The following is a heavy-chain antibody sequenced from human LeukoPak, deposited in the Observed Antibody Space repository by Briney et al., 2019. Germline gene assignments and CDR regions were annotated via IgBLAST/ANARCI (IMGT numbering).Heavy chain of an antibody. J-gene: IGHJ4*02. CDR2: ISGSGGST. Sequence: GGSLRLSCAASGFTFSSSAMSWVRQAPGKGLEWVSAISGSGGSTYYANSVKGRFTISRDNSKNTLYLQMNSLRAEDTAVYYCAKDLDIVATLLDYWGQGTLVTVSS. V-gene: IGHV3-23*01. CDR1: GFTFSSSA. CDR3: AKDLDIVATLLDY. D-gene: IGHD5-12*01.